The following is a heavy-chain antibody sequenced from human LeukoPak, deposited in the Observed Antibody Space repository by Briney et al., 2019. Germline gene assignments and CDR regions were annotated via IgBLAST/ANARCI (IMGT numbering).Heavy chain of an antibody. V-gene: IGHV1-2*02. J-gene: IGHJ3*02. CDR2: INPNSGGT. CDR3: ARETPIAVAGTQGAFDI. CDR1: GYTFTGYY. D-gene: IGHD6-19*01. Sequence: ASVKVSCKASGYTFTGYYMHWVRQAPGQGLEWMGWINPNSGGTNYAQKFQGRVTMTRDTSTSTVYMELSSLRSEDTAVYYCARETPIAVAGTQGAFDIWGQGTMVTVSS.